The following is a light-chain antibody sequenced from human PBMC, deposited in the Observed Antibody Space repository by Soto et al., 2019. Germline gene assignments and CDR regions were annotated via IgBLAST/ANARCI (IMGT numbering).Light chain of an antibody. CDR3: QQYNDNWPM. Sequence: EIVMAQSPATLSVSPGERATLSCRASQSVRTNLAWYQHKPGQSPRLLIYGASNRATGFPARFSGSGSGTEFTLTINGXQSEDFAVYYCQQYNDNWPMFGQGTKVDIK. CDR2: GAS. CDR1: QSVRTN. V-gene: IGKV3-15*01. J-gene: IGKJ1*01.